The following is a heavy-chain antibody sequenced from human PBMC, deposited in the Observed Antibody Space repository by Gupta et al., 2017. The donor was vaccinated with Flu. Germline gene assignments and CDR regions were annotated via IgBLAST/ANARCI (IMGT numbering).Heavy chain of an antibody. V-gene: IGHV3-21*04. CDR1: GFDFTSYT. J-gene: IGHJ4*02. Sequence: EVHLVESGGGLVRPGGSVTLSCAASGFDFTSYTFNWVRQPPGRGLEWVSSISASSNFMYYADSVKGRFVISRDNSKKSLFLHMSGLRADDSAIYYCARRYSQDADGYYYHLDSGGQGALVTVSS. CDR2: ISASSNFM. D-gene: IGHD5-12*01. CDR3: ARRYSQDADGYYYHLDS.